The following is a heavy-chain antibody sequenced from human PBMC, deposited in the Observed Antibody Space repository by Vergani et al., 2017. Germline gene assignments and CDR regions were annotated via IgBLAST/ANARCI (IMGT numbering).Heavy chain of an antibody. Sequence: QLQLQESGPGLVKPSETLSLTCTVSGVSIGSNSYYWGWIRQPPGKGLEWIGTIHYTGTTYYNEAHKSRLTISVDTSKNQFSLNLTSVTAADTAVYYCTRHGRSGWAGYFQHWGQGTLVTASS. CDR2: IHYTGTT. CDR1: GVSIGSNSYY. D-gene: IGHD6-19*01. CDR3: TRHGRSGWAGYFQH. J-gene: IGHJ1*01. V-gene: IGHV4-39*01.